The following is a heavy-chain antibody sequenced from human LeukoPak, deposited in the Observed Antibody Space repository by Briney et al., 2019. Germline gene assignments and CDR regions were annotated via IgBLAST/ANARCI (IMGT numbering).Heavy chain of an antibody. Sequence: PSETLSLTCAVYGGSFSGYYWGWIRQPPGKGLEWIGEINHSGDTNYNPSLKSRVTISVDTSKNQFSLKLSSVTAADTAVYYCATTTIRLGYWGQGTLVTVSS. CDR3: ATTTIRLGY. J-gene: IGHJ4*02. CDR1: GGSFSGYY. D-gene: IGHD1-26*01. CDR2: INHSGDT. V-gene: IGHV4-34*01.